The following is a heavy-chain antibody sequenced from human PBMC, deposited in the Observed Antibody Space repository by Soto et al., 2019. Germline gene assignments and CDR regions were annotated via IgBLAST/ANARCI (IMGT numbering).Heavy chain of an antibody. V-gene: IGHV3-23*01. J-gene: IGHJ4*02. CDR1: GFTFSTYG. D-gene: IGHD3-22*01. Sequence: EVQLLESGGGLVQPGGSLRLSCTASGFTFSTYGMSWVRQAPGKGLEWVSSLSGDGTTTYYIDFVKGRFTISRDNSRNTLSLQMNSLRTEDTAIYYCAKDISFDTSAYNYWGQGILVAVSS. CDR2: LSGDGTTT. CDR3: AKDISFDTSAYNY.